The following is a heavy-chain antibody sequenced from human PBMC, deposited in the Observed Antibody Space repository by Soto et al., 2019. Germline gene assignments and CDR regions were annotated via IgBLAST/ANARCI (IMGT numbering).Heavy chain of an antibody. V-gene: IGHV4-59*01. CDR2: LYYGRSA. D-gene: IGHD3-22*01. J-gene: IGHJ4*02. Sequence: QVQLQESGPGLVKPSETLSLTCAVSGDSISSYYCMWIRQPPGKGLESIGYLYYGRSANYNPSLKSRVTSSVGTSKNQCSLTLSSMTAADTAVYYCALRSMAVVPEYWGQGTLVTVSS. CDR3: ALRSMAVVPEY. CDR1: GDSISSYY.